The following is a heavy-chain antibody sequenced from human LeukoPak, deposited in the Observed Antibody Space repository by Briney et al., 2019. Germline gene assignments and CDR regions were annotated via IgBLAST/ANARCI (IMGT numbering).Heavy chain of an antibody. Sequence: GGSLRLSCAASGFTVITNNMTWVRQAPGKGLEWVSVLYSDGNTKYADSVQGRFTISRDNSRNTLYLEMNSLSPDDTAVYYCARGVEPLAANTLAYWGQGTLVTVSS. CDR3: ARGVEPLAANTLAY. D-gene: IGHD1-14*01. V-gene: IGHV3-53*01. J-gene: IGHJ4*02. CDR2: LYSDGNT. CDR1: GFTVITNN.